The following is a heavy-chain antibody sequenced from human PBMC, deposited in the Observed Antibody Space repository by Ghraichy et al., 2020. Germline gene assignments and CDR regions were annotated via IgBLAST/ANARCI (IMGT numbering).Heavy chain of an antibody. CDR1: GYTLTELS. J-gene: IGHJ4*02. V-gene: IGHV1-24*01. D-gene: IGHD2-8*01. CDR3: AASQTSFRLYGRGQNYYFDN. Sequence: ASVKVSCKVSGYTLTELSMHWVRQAPGKGLEWMGHFDPEDGETIYAQKFQGRVTMTDDTSTDTAYMELSSLRSEDTAVYYCAASQTSFRLYGRGQNYYFDNWGQGTLVTVSS. CDR2: FDPEDGET.